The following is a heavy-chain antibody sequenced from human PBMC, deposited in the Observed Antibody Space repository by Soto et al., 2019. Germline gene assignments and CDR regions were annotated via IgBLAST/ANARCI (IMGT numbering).Heavy chain of an antibody. J-gene: IGHJ5*02. CDR3: AREDLNLIAAAGTRWFDP. CDR2: IYSGGST. CDR1: GFTVSSNY. V-gene: IGHV3-66*01. Sequence: EVQLVESGGGLVQPGGSLRLSCAASGFTVSSNYMNWVRQAPGKGLEWVSIIYSGGSTYYADSVKGRFTISRDNSKTTLYLQMNSLRAEDTAVYYCAREDLNLIAAAGTRWFDPWGQGTLVTVSS. D-gene: IGHD6-13*01.